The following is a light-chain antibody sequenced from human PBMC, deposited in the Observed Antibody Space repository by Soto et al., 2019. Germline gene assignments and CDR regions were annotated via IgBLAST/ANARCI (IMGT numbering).Light chain of an antibody. CDR1: QDISSW. Sequence: DIQMTQSPSSVSASVGDRVTITCRASQDISSWLAWYQQKPGQPPKLLIYAASRLQSGVPSRFSASGSWTDFTLTISSLQPEDFATYHCQQGHSFPLTFGGGTKVEIK. CDR3: QQGHSFPLT. CDR2: AAS. V-gene: IGKV1-12*01. J-gene: IGKJ4*01.